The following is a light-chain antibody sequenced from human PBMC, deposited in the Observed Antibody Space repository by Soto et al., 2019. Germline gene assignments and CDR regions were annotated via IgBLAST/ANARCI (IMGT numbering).Light chain of an antibody. Sequence: QSALTQPASVSASPGQSITISCTGTSSDVGAYNYVSWYQQQPGKAPKLMIYEVSNRPSGVSNRFSGSKSGSTASLTISGLQAEDEADYYCSSYTSSSSLAYFFGTGTKVTVL. V-gene: IGLV2-14*01. CDR1: SSDVGAYNY. J-gene: IGLJ1*01. CDR2: EVS. CDR3: SSYTSSSSLAYF.